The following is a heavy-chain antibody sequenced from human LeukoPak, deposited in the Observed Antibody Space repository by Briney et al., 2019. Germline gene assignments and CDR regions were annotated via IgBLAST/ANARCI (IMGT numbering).Heavy chain of an antibody. D-gene: IGHD6-19*01. J-gene: IGHJ3*02. V-gene: IGHV4-59*01. CDR3: ARGVGLCSSGWSDAFDI. CDR1: GGSISSYY. Sequence: SETLSLTCTVSGGSISSYYWSWIRRPPEKGLEWIGYMYYSGNTNYNPSLKSRVTISVDTSKNQFSLKLSSVTAADTAVYYCARGVGLCSSGWSDAFDIWGQGTMVTVSS. CDR2: MYYSGNT.